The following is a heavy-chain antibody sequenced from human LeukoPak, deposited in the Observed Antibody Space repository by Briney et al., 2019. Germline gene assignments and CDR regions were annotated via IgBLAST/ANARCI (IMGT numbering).Heavy chain of an antibody. V-gene: IGHV4-4*02. Sequence: SETLSLTCAVSGGSISSSNWWSGVRQPPGKGLEWIGEIYHSGSTNYNPSLKSRVTISVDKSKNQFSLKLSSVTAADTAVYHCARDARTGPYDSTSYYFDYWGQGTLVTVSS. CDR3: ARDARTGPYDSTSYYFDY. CDR1: GGSISSSNW. J-gene: IGHJ4*02. D-gene: IGHD3-22*01. CDR2: IYHSGST.